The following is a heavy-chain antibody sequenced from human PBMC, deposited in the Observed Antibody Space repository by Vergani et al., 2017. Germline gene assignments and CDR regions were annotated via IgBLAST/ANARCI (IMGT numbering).Heavy chain of an antibody. CDR2: ISNDGSKK. Sequence: QVQPVESGGGVVQPGRSLRLSCAASGFTFSSYGMHRVRQAPGKGLEWVAVISNDGSKKYYADSVKGRFTISRDNSKNTLYLQMNSLRTQDTAVYYCAKAGSVTSGSLQYNFYMDVWVKGATVTVS. J-gene: IGHJ6*03. D-gene: IGHD3-10*01. CDR3: AKAGSVTSGSLQYNFYMDV. CDR1: GFTFSSYG. V-gene: IGHV3-30*18.